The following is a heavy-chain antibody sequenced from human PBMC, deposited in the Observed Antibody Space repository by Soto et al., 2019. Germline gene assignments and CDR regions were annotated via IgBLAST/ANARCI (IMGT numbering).Heavy chain of an antibody. Sequence: ASVKVSCKASGGTFSSSAISWVRQAPGQGLEWMGGIIPIFGTANYAQKFQGRVTITADESTSTAYMELSSLRSEDTAGYYCARGRYCSGGSYYWDYFDYWGEGTLVTVSS. CDR3: ARGRYCSGGSYYWDYFDY. CDR2: IIPIFGTA. D-gene: IGHD2-15*01. J-gene: IGHJ4*02. CDR1: GGTFSSSA. V-gene: IGHV1-69*13.